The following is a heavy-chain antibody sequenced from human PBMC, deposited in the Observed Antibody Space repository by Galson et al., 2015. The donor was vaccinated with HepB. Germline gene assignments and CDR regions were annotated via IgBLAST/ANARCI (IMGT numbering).Heavy chain of an antibody. Sequence: SLRLSCAASGFTFSDYYMEWVRQAPGKGLEWVGRVRHKARRYTTDYVTSVEGRFTISRDDSKNSLYQQVDSLKTEDTAVYYCSRTLPGIDLDYWGQGTLVTVSS. J-gene: IGHJ4*02. CDR3: SRTLPGIDLDY. V-gene: IGHV3-72*01. D-gene: IGHD3-3*02. CDR1: GFTFSDYY. CDR2: VRHKARRYTT.